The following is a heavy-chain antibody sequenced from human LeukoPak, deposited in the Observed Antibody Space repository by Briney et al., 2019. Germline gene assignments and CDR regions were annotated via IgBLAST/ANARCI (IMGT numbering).Heavy chain of an antibody. CDR3: ARATDSSGSMDY. J-gene: IGHJ4*02. Sequence: ASVKVSCKASGYTFTSYYMHWVRQAPGQGLEWMGIINPSGGSTSHAQKFQGRVNMTRDTSTSTVYMELSSLRSEHTAVYYCARATDSSGSMDYWGQGTLVTVSS. CDR2: INPSGGST. D-gene: IGHD3-22*01. CDR1: GYTFTSYY. V-gene: IGHV1-46*01.